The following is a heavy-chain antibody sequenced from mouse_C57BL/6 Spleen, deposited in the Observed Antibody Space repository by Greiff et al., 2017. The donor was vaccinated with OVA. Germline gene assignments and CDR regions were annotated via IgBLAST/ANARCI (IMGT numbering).Heavy chain of an antibody. Sequence: VQLQQPGAELVKPGASVKLSCKASGYTFTSYWMHWVKQRPGRGLEWIGRIDPNSGGTKYNEKFKSKATLTVDKTSSTAYMQLRSLTSADSAVYYCARVDYSSSVYAMDYWGQGTSVTVSS. V-gene: IGHV1-72*01. J-gene: IGHJ4*01. D-gene: IGHD2-5*01. CDR1: GYTFTSYW. CDR3: ARVDYSSSVYAMDY. CDR2: IDPNSGGT.